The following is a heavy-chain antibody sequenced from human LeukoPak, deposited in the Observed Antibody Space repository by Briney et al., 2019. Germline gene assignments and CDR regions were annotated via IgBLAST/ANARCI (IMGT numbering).Heavy chain of an antibody. CDR1: GGSMNNHY. V-gene: IGHV4-59*11. CDR3: ARNLAAASHWYFDL. J-gene: IGHJ2*01. Sequence: SETLSLTCAVSGGSMNNHYWSWIRQPPGKGLEWIGFIHYSGNTNQNPSLRGRATISLDWSKNHFSMNLTSVTATDTAVYFCARNLAAASHWYFDLWGRGIPVTVSS. CDR2: IHYSGNT. D-gene: IGHD6-25*01.